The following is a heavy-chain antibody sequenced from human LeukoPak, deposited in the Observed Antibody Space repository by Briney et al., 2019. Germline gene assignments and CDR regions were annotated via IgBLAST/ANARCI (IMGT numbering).Heavy chain of an antibody. V-gene: IGHV3-74*01. Sequence: GGPLRLSCAASGFTFSSYWMHWVRQAPGKGLVWASRINSDGSDTSYADSVKGRFTISRDNAKNTLYLQISSLRAEDTALYYCARDLRYYYDSSGYPDYWGQGTLVTVSS. J-gene: IGHJ4*02. CDR3: ARDLRYYYDSSGYPDY. D-gene: IGHD3-22*01. CDR1: GFTFSSYW. CDR2: INSDGSDT.